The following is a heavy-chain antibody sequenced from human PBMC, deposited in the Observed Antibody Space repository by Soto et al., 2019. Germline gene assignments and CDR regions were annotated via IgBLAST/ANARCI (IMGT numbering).Heavy chain of an antibody. CDR1: GYTFTSYA. D-gene: IGHD2-15*01. CDR2: INAGNGNT. Sequence: ASVKVSCKASGYTFTSYAMHWVRQAPGQRLEWMGWINAGNGNTKYSQKFQGRVTITRDTSASTAYMELSSLRSEDTAVYYCARGRIVVVVAAVYWFDPWGQGTLVTSPQ. J-gene: IGHJ5*02. V-gene: IGHV1-3*01. CDR3: ARGRIVVVVAAVYWFDP.